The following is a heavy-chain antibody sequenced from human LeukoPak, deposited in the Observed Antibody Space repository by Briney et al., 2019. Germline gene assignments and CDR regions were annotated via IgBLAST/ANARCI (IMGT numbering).Heavy chain of an antibody. CDR2: LSGSGGNT. Sequence: GGSLRLSCTASGFTFSSYAMSWVRQAPGKGLEWVSALSGSGGNTYYADSVKGRFTISRDNSKNTLYLQMNSLRAEDTAVHYCAKMEAWTTVTGSGVDYWGQGTLVTVSS. CDR3: AKMEAWTTVTGSGVDY. V-gene: IGHV3-23*01. CDR1: GFTFSSYA. J-gene: IGHJ4*02. D-gene: IGHD4-17*01.